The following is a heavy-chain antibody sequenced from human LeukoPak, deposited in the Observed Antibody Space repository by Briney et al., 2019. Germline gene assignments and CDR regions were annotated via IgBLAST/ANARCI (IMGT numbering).Heavy chain of an antibody. D-gene: IGHD3-10*01. CDR3: ARVRSPRFGELSLDY. J-gene: IGHJ4*02. CDR2: INPYSGGT. CDR1: GYTFTGYH. Sequence: GASVKVSCKASGYTFTGYHMHWVRQAPGQGLEWMGRINPYSGGTNYAQKFQGRVTMTRDTSISTAYMELSRLRSDDTAVYYCARVRSPRFGELSLDYWGQGTLVTVSS. V-gene: IGHV1-2*06.